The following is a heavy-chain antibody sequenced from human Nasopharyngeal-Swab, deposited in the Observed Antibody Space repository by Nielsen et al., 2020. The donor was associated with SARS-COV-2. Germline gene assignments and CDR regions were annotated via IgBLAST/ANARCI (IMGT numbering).Heavy chain of an antibody. Sequence: SETLSLTCTVSGGSISSGDYYWSWIRQPPGKGLEWIGYIYYSGSTYYNPSLKSRVTISVDTSKNQFSLKLSSVTAADTAVYYCARAAADLGAHYYDSSGYYQDYWGQGTLVTVSS. D-gene: IGHD3-22*01. CDR1: GGSISSGDYY. CDR3: ARAAADLGAHYYDSSGYYQDY. V-gene: IGHV4-30-4*01. CDR2: IYYSGST. J-gene: IGHJ4*02.